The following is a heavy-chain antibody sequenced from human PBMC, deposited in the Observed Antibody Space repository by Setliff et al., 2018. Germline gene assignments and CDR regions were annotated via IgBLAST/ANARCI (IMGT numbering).Heavy chain of an antibody. D-gene: IGHD3-3*01. Sequence: PSETLSLTCTVSDGSLSTYYWSWIRQPPGKGLEFIGYVYYSGTANYSPSLRSRLTISLDTFKNQFSLTLSSVTAADTAVYYCARMSGFLYMDVWGKGTTVTVSS. CDR3: ARMSGFLYMDV. V-gene: IGHV4-59*08. CDR2: VYYSGTA. J-gene: IGHJ6*03. CDR1: DGSLSTYY.